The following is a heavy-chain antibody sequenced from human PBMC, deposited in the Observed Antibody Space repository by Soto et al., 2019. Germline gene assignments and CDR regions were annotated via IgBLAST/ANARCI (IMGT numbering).Heavy chain of an antibody. CDR1: GFTFTSSA. V-gene: IGHV1-58*01. J-gene: IGHJ6*02. D-gene: IGHD2-8*01. CDR2: IVVGSGNT. Sequence: SVKVSCKASGFTFTSSAVQWVRQARGQRLEWIGWIVVGSGNTNYAQKFQERVTITRDMSTSTAYMELSSLRSEDTAVYYCARDRDGHYGMDVWGQGTTVTVSS. CDR3: ARDRDGHYGMDV.